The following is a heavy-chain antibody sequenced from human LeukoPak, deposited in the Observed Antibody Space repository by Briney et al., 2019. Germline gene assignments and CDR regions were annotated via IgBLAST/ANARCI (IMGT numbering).Heavy chain of an antibody. CDR2: INAGNGNT. V-gene: IGHV1-3*01. CDR1: GYTFTSYA. CDR3: AREETDRSGWD. D-gene: IGHD6-19*01. J-gene: IGHJ4*02. Sequence: ASVKVSGKASGYTFTSYAMHWVRQAPGQRLEWMGWINAGNGNTKCSQKFQGRVTITRDTSASTAYMELSSLRSEDTAVYYCAREETDRSGWDWGQGTLVTVSS.